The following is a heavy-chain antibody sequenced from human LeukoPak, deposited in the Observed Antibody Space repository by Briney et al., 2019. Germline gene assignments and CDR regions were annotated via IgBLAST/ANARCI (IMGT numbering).Heavy chain of an antibody. CDR1: GFTFNSYN. Sequence: PGGSLRLSCAASGFTFNSYNMNWVRQAPGKGLEWVSAISSSSSLIYYADSVRGRFTISRDNAKNTLYLQINSLRADDTAVYYSARNPAYCAGDCYSVSHDAFDIWGQGTRVTVSS. D-gene: IGHD2-21*02. V-gene: IGHV3-21*01. CDR2: ISSSSSLI. CDR3: ARNPAYCAGDCYSVSHDAFDI. J-gene: IGHJ3*02.